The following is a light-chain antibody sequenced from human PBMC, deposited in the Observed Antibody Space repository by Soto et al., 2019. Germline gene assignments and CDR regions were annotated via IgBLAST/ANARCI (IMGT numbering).Light chain of an antibody. Sequence: QSVLTQPPSVSGAPGQRVTISCTGSNSNIGAGYDLHWYQQFPGAAPKLLIFAYTNRPSGVPDRFSGSKSGTSASLAITGLQADAEADYYCLSFDSSLTAWVFGGGTKLTVL. CDR2: AYT. CDR1: NSNIGAGYD. CDR3: LSFDSSLTAWV. V-gene: IGLV1-40*01. J-gene: IGLJ3*02.